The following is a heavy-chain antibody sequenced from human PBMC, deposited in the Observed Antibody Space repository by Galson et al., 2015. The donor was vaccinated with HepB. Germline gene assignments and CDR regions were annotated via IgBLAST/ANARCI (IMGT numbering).Heavy chain of an antibody. V-gene: IGHV1-69*13. Sequence: SVKVSCKASGGTFSSYGVSWVRQAPGQGLEWMGGIIPIFGTANYAQKFQGRVTITADESTSTAYMELSSLRSEDTAVYYCARRLYYYDSSGLQYYYRMDVWGQGTTVTVSS. CDR1: GGTFSSYG. J-gene: IGHJ6*02. CDR3: ARRLYYYDSSGLQYYYRMDV. CDR2: IIPIFGTA. D-gene: IGHD3-22*01.